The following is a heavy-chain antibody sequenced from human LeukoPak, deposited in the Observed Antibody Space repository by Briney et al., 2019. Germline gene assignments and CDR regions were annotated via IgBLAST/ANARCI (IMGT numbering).Heavy chain of an antibody. J-gene: IGHJ3*02. V-gene: IGHV1-46*01. CDR3: ARDLAAMVTNGFDI. CDR1: GYTFTRYY. CDR2: INPSSGNT. D-gene: IGHD5-18*01. Sequence: ASVKVSCRSSGYTFTRYYLHWVRQAPGQGLDWMGMINPSSGNTTYAQKFQGRVTVTRDTSTRTVYMGMSSLRSEDTAVYYCARDLAAMVTNGFDIWGQGTMITVSS.